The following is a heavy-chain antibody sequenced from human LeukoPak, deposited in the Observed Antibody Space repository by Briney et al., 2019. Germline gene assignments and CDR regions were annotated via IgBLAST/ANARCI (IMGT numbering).Heavy chain of an antibody. D-gene: IGHD2-2*01. CDR3: AKGGRDIVVVPAANAALYYFDY. Sequence: GGSLRLSCAASGFTFSSYSMNWVRQAPGKGLEWVSYIISSSTIYYADSVKGRFTISRDNAKNSLYLQMNSLRAEDTAVYYCAKGGRDIVVVPAANAALYYFDYWGQGTLVTVSS. CDR1: GFTFSSYS. J-gene: IGHJ4*02. V-gene: IGHV3-48*04. CDR2: IISSSTI.